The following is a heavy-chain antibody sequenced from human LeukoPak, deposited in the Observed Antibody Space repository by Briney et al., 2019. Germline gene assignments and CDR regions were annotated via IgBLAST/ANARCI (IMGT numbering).Heavy chain of an antibody. D-gene: IGHD6-6*01. J-gene: IGHJ1*01. Sequence: SETLSLTCAVSGYSISSGYYWGWIRQPPGKGLEWIGSIYHSGSTYYNPSLKSRVTISVDTSKNQFSLKLSSVTAADTAMYYCARTLYSSSSAYFQHWGQGTLVTVSS. CDR3: ARTLYSSSSAYFQH. CDR2: IYHSGST. V-gene: IGHV4-38-2*01. CDR1: GYSISSGYY.